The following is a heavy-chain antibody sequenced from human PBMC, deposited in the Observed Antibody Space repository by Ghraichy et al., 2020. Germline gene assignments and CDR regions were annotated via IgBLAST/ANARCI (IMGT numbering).Heavy chain of an antibody. D-gene: IGHD5-24*01. V-gene: IGHV1-69*13. Sequence: SVKVSCKASGGTFSSYAISWVRQAPGQGLEWMGGIIPIFGTANYAQKFQGRVTITADESTSTAYMELSSLRSEDTAVYYCASLGARDGYNFDYWGQGTLVTVSS. CDR3: ASLGARDGYNFDY. CDR2: IIPIFGTA. J-gene: IGHJ4*02. CDR1: GGTFSSYA.